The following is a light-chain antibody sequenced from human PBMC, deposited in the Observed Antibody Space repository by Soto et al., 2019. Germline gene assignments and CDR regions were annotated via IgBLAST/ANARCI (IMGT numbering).Light chain of an antibody. CDR1: NIGSKS. J-gene: IGLJ1*01. CDR2: YDN. V-gene: IGLV3-21*04. Sequence: SYELTQPPSVSVAPGETARISCGGNNIGSKSVHWYQQKPGQAPVLVIYYDNDRPSGIPERFSGSNSGNTATLTISRVEAGDEADYYCQVWNSRSDHPDVFGAGTKVTVL. CDR3: QVWNSRSDHPDV.